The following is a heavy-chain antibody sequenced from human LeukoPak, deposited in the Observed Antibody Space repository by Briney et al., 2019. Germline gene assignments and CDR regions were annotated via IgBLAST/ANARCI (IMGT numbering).Heavy chain of an antibody. CDR3: ARGRPGPGSYYSYYYYYMDV. CDR1: GGSISSYY. CDR2: IYYSGST. V-gene: IGHV4-59*12. Sequence: SETLSLTCTVSGGSISSYYWSWIRQPPGKGLEWIGYIYYSGSTNYNPSLKSRVTISVDTSKNQFSLKLSSVTAADTAVYYCARGRPGPGSYYSYYYYYMDVWGKGTTVTVSS. J-gene: IGHJ6*03. D-gene: IGHD3-10*01.